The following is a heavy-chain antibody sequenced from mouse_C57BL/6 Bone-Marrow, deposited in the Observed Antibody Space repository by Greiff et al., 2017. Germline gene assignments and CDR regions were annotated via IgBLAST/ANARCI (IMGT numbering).Heavy chain of an antibody. V-gene: IGHV1-50*01. Sequence: QVQLQQPGAELVKPGASVKLSCKASGYTFTSYWMQWVKQRPGQGLEWIGEIDPSDSYTNYNQKFKGKATLTVDTSSSTAYMQLSSLTSEDSAVYYCASPIYYCNPHWYFDVWGTGTTVTVSS. CDR2: IDPSDSYT. D-gene: IGHD2-1*01. CDR1: GYTFTSYW. CDR3: ASPIYYCNPHWYFDV. J-gene: IGHJ1*03.